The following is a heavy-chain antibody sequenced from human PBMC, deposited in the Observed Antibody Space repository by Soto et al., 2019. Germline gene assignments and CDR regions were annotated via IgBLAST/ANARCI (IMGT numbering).Heavy chain of an antibody. D-gene: IGHD3-10*01. CDR1: GGSISSYY. Sequence: TVSGGSISSYYWSWIRQPPGKGLEWIGYIYYSGSTNYNPSLKSRVTISVDTSKNQFSLKLSSVTAADTAVYYCARGPISLWFGELNWFDPWGQGTLVTVSS. V-gene: IGHV4-59*01. CDR2: IYYSGST. CDR3: ARGPISLWFGELNWFDP. J-gene: IGHJ5*02.